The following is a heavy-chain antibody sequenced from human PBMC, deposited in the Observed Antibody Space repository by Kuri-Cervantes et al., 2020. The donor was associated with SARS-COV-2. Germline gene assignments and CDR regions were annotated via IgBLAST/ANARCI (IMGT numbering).Heavy chain of an antibody. J-gene: IGHJ5*02. CDR2: IIPIFGTA. D-gene: IGHD3-16*01. CDR1: GGTFSSYA. V-gene: IGHV1-69*06. Sequence: SVKVSCKASGGTFSSYAISWVRQAPGQGLEWMGGIIPIFGTANYAQKFQGRVTMTEDTSTDTAYMELSSLRSEDTAVYYCATVSPLVELPLHWFDPWGQGTLVTVSS. CDR3: ATVSPLVELPLHWFDP.